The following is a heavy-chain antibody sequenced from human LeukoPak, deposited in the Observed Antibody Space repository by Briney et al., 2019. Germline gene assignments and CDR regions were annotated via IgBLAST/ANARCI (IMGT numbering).Heavy chain of an antibody. Sequence: LTGGSLRLSCAASGFTFSNYAMNWVRQAPGKGPEWVSEISGTVGNTYYADSVKGRFTISRDNSKNILYLQMNSLRAEDTAAYYCAKRKSPSTAGHRIRAVDIWGQGTMVTVSS. CDR3: AKRKSPSTAGHRIRAVDI. CDR1: GFTFSNYA. CDR2: ISGTVGNT. D-gene: IGHD6-6*01. J-gene: IGHJ3*02. V-gene: IGHV3-23*01.